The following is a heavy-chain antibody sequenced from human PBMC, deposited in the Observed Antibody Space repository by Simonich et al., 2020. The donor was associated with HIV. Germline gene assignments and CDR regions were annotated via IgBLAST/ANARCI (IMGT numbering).Heavy chain of an antibody. Sequence: QVQLQQWGAGLLKPSETLSLTCAVYGGSFSGYYWSWIRPPPGQGLEGIGEINHSGSTNYNPSLKSRVTISVDTSKNQFSLKLSSVTAADTAVYYCARLTAGGLGEYFQHWGQGTLVTVSS. J-gene: IGHJ1*01. CDR1: GGSFSGYY. V-gene: IGHV4-34*01. D-gene: IGHD6-13*01. CDR2: INHSGST. CDR3: ARLTAGGLGEYFQH.